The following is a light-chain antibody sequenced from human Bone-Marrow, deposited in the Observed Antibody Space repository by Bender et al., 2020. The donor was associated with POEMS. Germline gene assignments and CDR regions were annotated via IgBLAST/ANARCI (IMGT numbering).Light chain of an antibody. CDR3: QVWDRGSVI. J-gene: IGLJ2*01. CDR2: KDT. CDR1: KVGDKY. V-gene: IGLV3-1*01. Sequence: SYELIQAPSVSVSAGLTATITCSGHKVGDKYVCWYQQKVGQSPLLIIYKDTRLPSGIPERFSGSSSGKTATLPISGTQAMDEADYFCQVWDRGSVIFGGGTKLTVL.